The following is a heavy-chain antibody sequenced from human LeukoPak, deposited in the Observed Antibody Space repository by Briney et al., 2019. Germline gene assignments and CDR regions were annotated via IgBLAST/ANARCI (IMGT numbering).Heavy chain of an antibody. J-gene: IGHJ4*02. D-gene: IGHD3-3*01. V-gene: IGHV3-7*03. CDR3: ARDQYDTWSRRGNFDS. CDR1: GFTFGKYW. Sequence: GGSLRLSCVASGFTFGKYWMSWVRQAPGKGLEWVANIKLDGSEKNYVDSVKGRFTISRDNTKNSLYLQMNSLRVGDTAVFYCARDQYDTWSRRGNFDSWGQGTLVIASS. CDR2: IKLDGSEK.